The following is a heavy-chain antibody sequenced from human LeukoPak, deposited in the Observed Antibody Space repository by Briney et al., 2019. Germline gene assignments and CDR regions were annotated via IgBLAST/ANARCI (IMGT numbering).Heavy chain of an antibody. CDR3: GRPSADGLERAHIDC. CDR2: IYPADSDT. Sequence: GESLKISCQASGYNFSTYWTAWVRQMPGKGLESMGIIYPADSDTRYSPSFQGQVTISADKSISTAYLQWSGLKASDTAIYYCGRPSADGLERAHIDCWGQGTLVTVSS. CDR1: GYNFSTYW. V-gene: IGHV5-51*01. J-gene: IGHJ4*02.